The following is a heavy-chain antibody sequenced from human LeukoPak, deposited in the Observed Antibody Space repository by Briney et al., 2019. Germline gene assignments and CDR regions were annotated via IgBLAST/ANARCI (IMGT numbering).Heavy chain of an antibody. CDR3: ARDDGYSLDY. V-gene: IGHV3-21*01. D-gene: IGHD5-24*01. CDR1: GFTFSTYS. CDR2: ISGSSSYI. Sequence: GGSLRLSCAASGFTFSTYSITWVRQAPGKGLEWVSSISGSSSYIYYADSVKGRFTISRDNAKNSLYLQMNSLRAKDTAVYYCARDDGYSLDYWGQGTLVTVSS. J-gene: IGHJ4*02.